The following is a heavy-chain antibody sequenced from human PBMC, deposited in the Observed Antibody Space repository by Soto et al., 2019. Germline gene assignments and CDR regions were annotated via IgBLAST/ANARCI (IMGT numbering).Heavy chain of an antibody. CDR1: GYTFTSYY. Sequence: GASVKVSCKASGYTFTSYYMHWVRQAPGQGLEWMGIINPSGGSTSYAQKFQGRVTMTRDTSTSTVYMELSSLRSEDTAVYYCARSIAARGYYYYGMDVWGQGTTVTVSS. CDR2: INPSGGST. J-gene: IGHJ6*02. CDR3: ARSIAARGYYYYGMDV. D-gene: IGHD6-6*01. V-gene: IGHV1-46*01.